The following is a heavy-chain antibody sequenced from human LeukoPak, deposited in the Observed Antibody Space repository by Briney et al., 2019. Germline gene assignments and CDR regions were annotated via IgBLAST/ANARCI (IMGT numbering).Heavy chain of an antibody. J-gene: IGHJ6*03. CDR3: ARGGIGEYYYYYMDV. V-gene: IGHV4-38-2*02. CDR1: GYSISSGYY. Sequence: SETLSLTCTVSGYSISSGYYWGWIRQPPGKGLEWIGSIYHSGSTYYNPSLKSRVTISVDTSKNQFSLKLSSVTAADTAVYYCARGGIGEYYYYYMDVWGKGTTVTVSS. D-gene: IGHD3-10*01. CDR2: IYHSGST.